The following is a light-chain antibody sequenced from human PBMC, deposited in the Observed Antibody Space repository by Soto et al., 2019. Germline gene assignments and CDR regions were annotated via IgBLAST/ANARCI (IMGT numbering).Light chain of an antibody. CDR1: SSNIGGNS. Sequence: QSALTQPPSVSAAPGQKVSISCSGSSSNIGGNSVSWYQQLPGTAPKLLIYDDTKRPSGIPDRFSGSNSGPSATLGITGFQTGDEAEYYGGSWDSSLSAYVFGPGPKVTVL. J-gene: IGLJ1*01. V-gene: IGLV1-51*01. CDR2: DDT. CDR3: GSWDSSLSAYV.